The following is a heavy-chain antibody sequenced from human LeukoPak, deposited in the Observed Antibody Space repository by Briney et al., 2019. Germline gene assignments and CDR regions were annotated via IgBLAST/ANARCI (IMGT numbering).Heavy chain of an antibody. CDR3: ATKRPDFWSGYYTAHYYYYGMDV. CDR2: FDPEDGET. V-gene: IGHV1-24*01. J-gene: IGHJ6*02. D-gene: IGHD3-3*01. CDR1: GYTLTELS. Sequence: ASVKVSCKVSGYTLTELSMHWVRQAPGKGLAWMGGFDPEDGETIYAQKFQGRVTMTEDTSTDTAYMELSSLRSEDTAVYYCATKRPDFWSGYYTAHYYYYGMDVWGQGTTVTVSS.